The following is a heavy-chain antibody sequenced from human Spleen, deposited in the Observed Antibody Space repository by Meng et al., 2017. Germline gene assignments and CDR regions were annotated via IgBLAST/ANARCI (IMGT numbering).Heavy chain of an antibody. CDR1: GHAFSNYY. V-gene: IGHV1-2*02. CDR2: INPNSGDT. D-gene: IGHD4-17*01. Sequence: QVQLVQSGAEVKKPGASVKVSCKAYGHAFSNYYFHWVRQAPGQGLEWMGWINPNSGDTNYAQKFQGRVTMTRDTSINTAYMDLSRLRSDDTAVYYCAYGGYGDFPPGGWGQGTLVTVSS. J-gene: IGHJ4*02. CDR3: AYGGYGDFPPGG.